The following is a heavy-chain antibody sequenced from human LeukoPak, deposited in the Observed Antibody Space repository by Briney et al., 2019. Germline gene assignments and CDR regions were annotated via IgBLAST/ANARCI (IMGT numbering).Heavy chain of an antibody. Sequence: SETLSLTCTVSGGSISSYYWCWIRQPPAKGLLWIGYSYYSGSTNYNPSLKSRVTISVDTSKNQFSLKLGSVTAADTAVYYCARHPSYYYDSSGLGWYFDLWGRGTLVTVSS. V-gene: IGHV4-59*08. CDR2: SYYSGST. CDR3: ARHPSYYYDSSGLGWYFDL. D-gene: IGHD3-22*01. CDR1: GGSISSYY. J-gene: IGHJ2*01.